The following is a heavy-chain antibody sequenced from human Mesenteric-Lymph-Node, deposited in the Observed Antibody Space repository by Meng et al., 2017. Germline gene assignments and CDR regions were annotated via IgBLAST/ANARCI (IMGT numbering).Heavy chain of an antibody. CDR2: INGYNGNT. Sequence: QVQLVQSGAGVKKPGASVKVSCRASGYIFSNYGISWVRQAPGQGLEWMGWINGYNGNTNYAQKFQGRVTMSTDTSTNTAHMELRSLTSDDTAVYYCASSGYSSGWFDYWGQGTLVTVSS. CDR3: ASSGYSSGWFDY. V-gene: IGHV1-18*01. D-gene: IGHD6-19*01. CDR1: GYIFSNYG. J-gene: IGHJ4*02.